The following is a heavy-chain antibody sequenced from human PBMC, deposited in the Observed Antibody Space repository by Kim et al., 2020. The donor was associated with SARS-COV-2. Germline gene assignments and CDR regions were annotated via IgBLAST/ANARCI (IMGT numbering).Heavy chain of an antibody. CDR1: GFTFSSYG. D-gene: IGHD3-9*01. J-gene: IGHJ6*02. Sequence: GGSLRLSCAASGFTFSSYGMHWVRQAPGKGLEWVAVISYDGSNKYYADSVKGRFTISRDNSKNTLYLQMNSLRAEDTAVYYCAKEGGGYYDILTGYYTPAFYYGMDVWGQGTTVTVSS. V-gene: IGHV3-30*18. CDR3: AKEGGGYYDILTGYYTPAFYYGMDV. CDR2: ISYDGSNK.